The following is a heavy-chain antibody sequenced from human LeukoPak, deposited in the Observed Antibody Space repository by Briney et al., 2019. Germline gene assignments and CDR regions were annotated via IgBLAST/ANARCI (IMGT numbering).Heavy chain of an antibody. CDR3: ARDRRISMVRGGVDY. V-gene: IGHV1-46*01. Sequence: ASEKVSCKASGYTFASYYMHWVRQAPGQGLEWMGIINPGGGSTIYAQKFQGRVTMSRDTSTSTVYMELSSLRSEDTAVYYCARDRRISMVRGGVDYWGQGTLVTVSS. CDR2: INPGGGST. J-gene: IGHJ4*02. D-gene: IGHD3-10*01. CDR1: GYTFASYY.